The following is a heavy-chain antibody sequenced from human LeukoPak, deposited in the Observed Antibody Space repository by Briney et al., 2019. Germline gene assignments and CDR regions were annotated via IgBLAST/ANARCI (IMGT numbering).Heavy chain of an antibody. D-gene: IGHD6-19*01. CDR1: GGSFSGYY. CDR3: ARARIAVAGPPWFDP. Sequence: SETLSLTCAVYGGSFSGYYWSWIRQPPGKGLEWIGEINHSGSTNYNPSLKSRVTISVDTSKNQFSLKLSSVTAADTAVYYCARARIAVAGPPWFDPWGQGTLVTVSS. J-gene: IGHJ5*02. CDR2: INHSGST. V-gene: IGHV4-34*01.